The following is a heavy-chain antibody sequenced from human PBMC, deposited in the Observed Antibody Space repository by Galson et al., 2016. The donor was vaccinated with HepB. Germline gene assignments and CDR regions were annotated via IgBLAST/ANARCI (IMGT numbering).Heavy chain of an antibody. CDR2: LVRGGNP. CDR3: SGHGGGSA. CDR1: GFTLVGNG. V-gene: IGHV3-23*01. J-gene: IGHJ4*02. D-gene: IGHD1-26*01. Sequence: SLRLSCAVSGFTLVGNGFSWVRQAPGKGLEWVSDLVRGGNPFYADSVKGRFTISKDISKNTLYLQMNSLRVEDTAIYYCSGHGGGSAWGQGTLVTVSS.